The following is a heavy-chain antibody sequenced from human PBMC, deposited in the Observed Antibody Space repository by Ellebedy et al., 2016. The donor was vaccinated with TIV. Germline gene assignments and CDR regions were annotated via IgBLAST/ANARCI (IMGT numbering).Heavy chain of an antibody. V-gene: IGHV1-3*01. CDR1: GYTFTSYV. CDR2: INAGNGNT. D-gene: IGHD3-10*01. Sequence: ASVKVSCKASGYTFTSYVMHWVRQAPGQRLEWMGWINAGNGNTKYSQKFQGRVTMTRDTSISTAYMELSRLRSDDTAVYYCARQAWFGEFGAFDIWGQGTMVTVSS. CDR3: ARQAWFGEFGAFDI. J-gene: IGHJ3*02.